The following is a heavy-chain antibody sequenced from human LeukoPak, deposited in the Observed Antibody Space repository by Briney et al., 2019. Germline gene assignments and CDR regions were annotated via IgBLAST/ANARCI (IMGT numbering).Heavy chain of an antibody. CDR3: AKITKATTPNY. CDR1: GFTFSSYG. J-gene: IGHJ4*02. Sequence: GGSLRLSCAASGFTFSSYGMHWVRQAPGKGLEWVAVISYDGSNKYYADSVKGRFTISRDNSKNTVYLQMSDLRAEDTAVYYCAKITKATTPNYWGQGTLVTVSS. CDR2: ISYDGSNK. D-gene: IGHD4-17*01. V-gene: IGHV3-30*18.